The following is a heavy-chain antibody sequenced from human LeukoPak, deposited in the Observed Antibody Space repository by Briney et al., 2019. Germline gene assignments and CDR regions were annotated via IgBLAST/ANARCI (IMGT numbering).Heavy chain of an antibody. J-gene: IGHJ4*02. Sequence: GGSLRLSCTTSGFTFSSFYMHWVRQAPGKGLEWVAVVHHDGNTKYYVDSVKGRFTISRDNSRNTLYLQMSTLRAEDTAIYYCATGSGNYYDRWGQGTLVTVSS. D-gene: IGHD3-3*01. CDR2: VHHDGNTK. CDR1: GFTFSSFY. V-gene: IGHV3-30*02. CDR3: ATGSGNYYDR.